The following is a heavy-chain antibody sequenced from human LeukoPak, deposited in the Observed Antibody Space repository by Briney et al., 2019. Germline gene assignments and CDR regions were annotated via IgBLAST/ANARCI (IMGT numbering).Heavy chain of an antibody. D-gene: IGHD1-26*01. CDR3: AKNNGGGATTLDY. V-gene: IGHV3-23*01. CDR1: GFTFNSYA. J-gene: IGHJ4*02. Sequence: GGSLRLSCAASGFTFNSYAMSWVRQAPGKGLEWVSGIGGSGGSSYYADSVKGRFTLSRDNSKDTVYLQMNSLRAEDTAVYYCAKNNGGGATTLDYWGQGTLVTVSS. CDR2: IGGSGGSS.